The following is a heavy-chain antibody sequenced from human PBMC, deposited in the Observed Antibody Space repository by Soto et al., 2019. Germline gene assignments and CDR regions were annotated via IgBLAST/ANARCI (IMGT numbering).Heavy chain of an antibody. CDR2: IIPIFGTA. J-gene: IGHJ6*02. Sequence: ASVKVSCKASGGTFSSYAISWVRQAPGQGLEWMGGIIPIFGTANYAQKFQGRVTITADESTSTAYMELSSLRSEDTAVYYCARPEPNPAGQYYYYGMDVWGQGTKVTVSS. D-gene: IGHD6-19*01. V-gene: IGHV1-69*13. CDR1: GGTFSSYA. CDR3: ARPEPNPAGQYYYYGMDV.